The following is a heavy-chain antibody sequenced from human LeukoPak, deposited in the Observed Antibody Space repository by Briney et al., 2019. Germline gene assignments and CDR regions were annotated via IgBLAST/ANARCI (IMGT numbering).Heavy chain of an antibody. V-gene: IGHV4-31*03. J-gene: IGHJ3*02. Sequence: SETLSLTCTVSGGSISSGGYYWSWIRQHPGKGLEWIGYIYYGGSTYYNPSLKSRVTISVDTSKNQFSLKLSSVTAADTAVYYCARYHYRSSSWYEDDAFDIWGQGTMVTVSS. D-gene: IGHD6-13*01. CDR3: ARYHYRSSSWYEDDAFDI. CDR2: IYYGGST. CDR1: GGSISSGGYY.